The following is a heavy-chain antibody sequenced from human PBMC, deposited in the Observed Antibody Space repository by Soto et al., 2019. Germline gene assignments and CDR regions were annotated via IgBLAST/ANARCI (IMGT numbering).Heavy chain of an antibody. V-gene: IGHV3-20*01. J-gene: IGHJ3*02. CDR1: GFTFDDYG. CDR3: GRDTLRDYGDSDAFDI. D-gene: IGHD4-17*01. Sequence: EVQLVESGGGVVRPGGSLRLSCAASGFTFDDYGMSWVRQAPGKGLEWVSGINWNGGSTGYADSVKGRFTISRDNAKNSLYVQMSSLRAEDTALYHCGRDTLRDYGDSDAFDIWGQGTMVTVSS. CDR2: INWNGGST.